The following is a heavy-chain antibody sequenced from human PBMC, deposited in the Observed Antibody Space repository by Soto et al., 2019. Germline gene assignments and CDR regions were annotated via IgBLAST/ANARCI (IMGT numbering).Heavy chain of an antibody. D-gene: IGHD6-19*01. CDR3: ARGADSSGWYSWFDP. V-gene: IGHV3-33*01. CDR2: IWYDGSNK. CDR1: GFTFSSYG. Sequence: QVQLVESGGGVVQPGRSLRLSCAASGFTFSSYGMHWVRQAPGKGLEWVAVIWYDGSNKYYADSVKGRFTISRDNSKNTLYLQMNSLRAEDTAVYYCARGADSSGWYSWFDPWGQGTLVTVSS. J-gene: IGHJ5*02.